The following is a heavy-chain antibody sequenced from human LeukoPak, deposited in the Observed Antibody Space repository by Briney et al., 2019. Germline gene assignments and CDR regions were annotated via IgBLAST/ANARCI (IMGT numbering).Heavy chain of an antibody. J-gene: IGHJ4*02. CDR2: IYPGDSDT. Sequence: GESLKISFKGSGYSFTSYWIGWVRQMPGKGLEWMGIIYPGDSDTRYSPSFQGQVTISADKSISTAYLQWSSLKASDTAMYYCARHLGDFWSGYPAECYFDYWGQGTLVTVSS. CDR3: ARHLGDFWSGYPAECYFDY. CDR1: GYSFTSYW. D-gene: IGHD3-3*01. V-gene: IGHV5-51*01.